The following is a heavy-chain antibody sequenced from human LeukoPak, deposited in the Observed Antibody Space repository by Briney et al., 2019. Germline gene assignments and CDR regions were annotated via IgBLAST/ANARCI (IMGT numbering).Heavy chain of an antibody. CDR1: GASINSVGYY. J-gene: IGHJ4*02. CDR3: ARGDY. Sequence: PSETLSLTCTVSGASINSVGYYWSWIRQLPGKGLEWIGFISYTGDTYYNPSLKSRVVISRDTSKNQFSLSLSSVTAADTAIFYCARGDYWGQGILVTVSS. V-gene: IGHV4-31*03. CDR2: ISYTGDT.